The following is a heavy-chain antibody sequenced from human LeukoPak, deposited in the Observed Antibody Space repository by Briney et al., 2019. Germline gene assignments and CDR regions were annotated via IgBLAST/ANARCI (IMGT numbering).Heavy chain of an antibody. J-gene: IGHJ6*02. CDR1: GFTFNYAW. CDR2: TVSEIDGGTT. V-gene: IGHV3-15*04. Sequence: GGSLRLSCAASGFTFNYAWMSWVRQVPGKGLEWVGQTVSEIDGGTTDYATLVKGRFAISRDDSKSTLYLQMNSLKIEDTAVYYCTTDEDWNYARKDVWGQGATVIVSS. CDR3: TTDEDWNYARKDV. D-gene: IGHD1-7*01.